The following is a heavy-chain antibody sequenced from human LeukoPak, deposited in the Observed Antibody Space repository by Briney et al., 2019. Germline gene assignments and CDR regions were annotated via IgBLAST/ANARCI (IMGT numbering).Heavy chain of an antibody. CDR1: GLTFSSYA. V-gene: IGHV3-23*01. CDR2: ISGSGGST. Sequence: AGGSLRLSCAASGLTFSSYAMSWVRQAPGKGLEWVSAISGSGGSTYYADSVKGRFTISRDSSKNTLYLQMNSLRAEDTAVYYCAKMIVVVVAATFLDYWGQGTLVTVSS. CDR3: AKMIVVVVAATFLDY. J-gene: IGHJ4*02. D-gene: IGHD2-15*01.